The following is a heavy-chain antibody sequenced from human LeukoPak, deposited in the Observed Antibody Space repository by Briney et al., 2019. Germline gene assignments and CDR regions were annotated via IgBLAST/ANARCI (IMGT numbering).Heavy chain of an antibody. CDR1: GYTFASYD. CDR2: MNPNSGNT. D-gene: IGHD2-21*02. V-gene: IGHV1-8*03. CDR3: ARGRDLLAYCGGDCYPNWFDP. J-gene: IGHJ5*02. Sequence: ASVKVSCKASGYTFASYDINWVRQATGQGLEWMGWMNPNSGNTGYAQTFQGRVTITRNTSISTAYMELSSLRSEDTAVYYCARGRDLLAYCGGDCYPNWFDPWGQGTLVTVSS.